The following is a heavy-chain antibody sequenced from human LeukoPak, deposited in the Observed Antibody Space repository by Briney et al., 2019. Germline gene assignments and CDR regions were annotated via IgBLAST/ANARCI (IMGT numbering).Heavy chain of an antibody. CDR1: GGSISSSSYY. CDR3: ARVDLDSSGYYYAEGPFDY. Sequence: SETLSLTCTVSGGSISSSSYYWGWIRQPPGKGLEWIGSIYYSGSTYYNPSLKSRVTISVDTSKNQFSLKLSSVTAADTAVYYCARVDLDSSGYYYAEGPFDYWGQGTLVTVSS. D-gene: IGHD3-22*01. V-gene: IGHV4-39*07. CDR2: IYYSGST. J-gene: IGHJ4*02.